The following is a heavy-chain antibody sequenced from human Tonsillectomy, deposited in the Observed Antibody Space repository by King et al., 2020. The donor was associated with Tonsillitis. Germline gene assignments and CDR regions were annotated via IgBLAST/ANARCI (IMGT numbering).Heavy chain of an antibody. CDR1: GYTFTNYG. D-gene: IGHD3-10*01. CDR2: ISPYNGNT. V-gene: IGHV1-18*04. CDR3: ARDGRGVGVRMVRGENGGMDV. J-gene: IGHJ6*02. Sequence: QLVQSGAEVKKPGASVTVSCKASGYTFTNYGITWVRQAPGQGLEWMGWISPYNGNTNYAQNVQGRVTVTTDTSPGTVYMELKSLRSDDTAGYFCARDGRGVGVRMVRGENGGMDVWGQGTPVTVSS.